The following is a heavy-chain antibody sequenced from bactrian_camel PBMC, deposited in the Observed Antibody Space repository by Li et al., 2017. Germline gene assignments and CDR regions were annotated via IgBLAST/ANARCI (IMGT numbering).Heavy chain of an antibody. CDR1: GFTFSSYW. CDR2: ILGGGGAT. J-gene: IGHJ6*01. V-gene: IGHV3S1*01. CDR3: AYRFPLKPKPFGY. D-gene: IGHD2*01. Sequence: QVQLVESGGGLVQPGGSLRLSCAASGFTFSSYWMYWVRQAPGKGLEWVSSILGGGGATDYADSVKGRFTISRDNAKTTLYLQMASLKTEDTAVYYCAYRFPLKPKPFGYWGQGTQVTVS.